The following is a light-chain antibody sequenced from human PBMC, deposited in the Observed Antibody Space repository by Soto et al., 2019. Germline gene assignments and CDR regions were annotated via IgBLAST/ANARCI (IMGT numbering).Light chain of an antibody. Sequence: QSALTQPASVSGSPGQSITISCTGNSSDVGAYNYVSWYQQHPGKAPKLMIYYVNNRPSGVSNRFSGSKSGNTASLTISGLQAEDEADYYCSSYTTTSTVVFGGGTKLTVL. CDR3: SSYTTTSTVV. CDR1: SSDVGAYNY. V-gene: IGLV2-14*01. J-gene: IGLJ2*01. CDR2: YVN.